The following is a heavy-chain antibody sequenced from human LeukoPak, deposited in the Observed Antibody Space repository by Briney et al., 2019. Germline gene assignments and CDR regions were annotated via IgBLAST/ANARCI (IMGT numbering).Heavy chain of an antibody. J-gene: IGHJ6*02. CDR2: ISSSSSYI. CDR3: ARVLYSSSWYHSAHNYYYYGMDV. Sequence: GGSLRLSCAASGFTFSSYSMNWVRQAPGKGLEWVSSISSSSSYIYYADSVKGRFTISRDNAKNSLYLQMNSLRAEDTAVYYCARVLYSSSWYHSAHNYYYYGMDVWGQGTTVTVSS. V-gene: IGHV3-21*01. CDR1: GFTFSSYS. D-gene: IGHD6-13*01.